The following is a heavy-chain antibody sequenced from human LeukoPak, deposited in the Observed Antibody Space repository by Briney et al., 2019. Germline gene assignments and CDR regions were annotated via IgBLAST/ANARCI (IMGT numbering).Heavy chain of an antibody. V-gene: IGHV3-7*01. CDR3: ARARWYSCDY. CDR2: IKQDGSEK. D-gene: IGHD5-24*01. J-gene: IGHJ4*02. CDR1: GFTFSRYW. Sequence: GGSLRLSCAASGFTFSRYWMSWVRQAPGKGLEWVANIKQDGSEKDYVDSVKGRFTISRDNAKNSLYLQMNSLTAEDTAVYYCARARWYSCDYWGQGTLVTVSS.